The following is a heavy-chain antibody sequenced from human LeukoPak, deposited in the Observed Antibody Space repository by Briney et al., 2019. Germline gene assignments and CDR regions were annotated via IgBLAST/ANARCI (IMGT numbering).Heavy chain of an antibody. CDR1: GGSISSSSYY. D-gene: IGHD4-17*01. V-gene: IGHV4-39*07. J-gene: IGHJ5*02. Sequence: SETLSLTCTVSGGSISSSSYYWGWIRQPPGKGLEWIGSIYYSGSTYYNPSLKSRVTISVDTSKNQFSLKLSSVTAADTAVYYCARDLVLRYFNWFDPWGQGTLVTVSS. CDR2: IYYSGST. CDR3: ARDLVLRYFNWFDP.